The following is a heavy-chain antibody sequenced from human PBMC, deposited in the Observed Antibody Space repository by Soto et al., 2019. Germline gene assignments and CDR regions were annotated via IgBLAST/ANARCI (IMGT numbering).Heavy chain of an antibody. CDR2: ISGGGNDA. V-gene: IGHV3-23*01. CDR3: ARSLFLASTDTEPFDY. Sequence: EAQLLESGGGLVQPGGSLVLSCAASGFTFSSYAMSWVRQAPGKGLEWVSSISGGGNDAFYAVSVKGRFTISRDNSRNTLYLQMSSLRADDTAIYHCARSLFLASTDTEPFDYWGQGALVTVSS. CDR1: GFTFSSYA. D-gene: IGHD3-3*02. J-gene: IGHJ4*02.